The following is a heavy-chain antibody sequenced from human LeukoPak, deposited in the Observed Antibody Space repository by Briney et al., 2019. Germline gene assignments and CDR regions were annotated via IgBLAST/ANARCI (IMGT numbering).Heavy chain of an antibody. CDR3: ARDAGNYDSGTSRFHL. CDR2: ISGSGGST. D-gene: IGHD3-10*01. J-gene: IGHJ5*02. V-gene: IGHV3-23*01. Sequence: GGSRRLSCAASGFTFSSYAMSWVRQAPGKGLEWVSAISGSGGSTYYADSVKGRFTISRDDSKNTLFLQMNSLRAEDTALYYCARDAGNYDSGTSRFHLWGQGTLVTLSS. CDR1: GFTFSSYA.